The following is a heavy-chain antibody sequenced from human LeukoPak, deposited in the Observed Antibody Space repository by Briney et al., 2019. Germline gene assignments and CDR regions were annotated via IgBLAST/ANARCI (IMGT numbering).Heavy chain of an antibody. V-gene: IGHV4-59*01. D-gene: IGHD2-15*01. CDR3: ARQCGSCRSDS. CDR2: IYHTGST. J-gene: IGHJ4*02. Sequence: PSETLSLTCTVSGGSISSYYWSCIRQPPGKGLEWIANIYHTGSTNYNPSLSSRVTISIDTAKNQFSLKLTSVTAADTAVYYCARQCGSCRSDSWGQGTLVTVSS. CDR1: GGSISSYY.